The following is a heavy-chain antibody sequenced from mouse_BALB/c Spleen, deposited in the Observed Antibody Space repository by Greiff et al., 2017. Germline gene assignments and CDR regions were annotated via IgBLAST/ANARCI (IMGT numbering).Heavy chain of an antibody. D-gene: IGHD2-1*01. CDR2: ISYSGST. J-gene: IGHJ2*01. CDR3: ARWDYGNYEEGFFNY. V-gene: IGHV3-8*02. Sequence: EVQLVESGPSLVKPSQTLSLTCSVTGDSITSGYWNWIRKFPGNKLEYMGYISYSGSTYYNPSLKSRISITRDTSKNQYYLQLNSVTTEDTATYYCARWDYGNYEEGFFNYWGQGTTLTVSS. CDR1: GDSITSGY.